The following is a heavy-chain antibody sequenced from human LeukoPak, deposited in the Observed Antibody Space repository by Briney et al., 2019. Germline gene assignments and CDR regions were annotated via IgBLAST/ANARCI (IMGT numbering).Heavy chain of an antibody. Sequence: PGGSLRLSCAASGFTFSIYAMHWVRQAPGKGLEWVAVVSYDGSNKYYADSVKGRFTISRDNSKNTLYLQMNSLRAEDAAVYYCATIGDRRTGELYRMEYWGQGTLVTVSS. CDR2: VSYDGSNK. D-gene: IGHD7-27*01. CDR1: GFTFSIYA. CDR3: ATIGDRRTGELYRMEY. V-gene: IGHV3-30-3*01. J-gene: IGHJ4*02.